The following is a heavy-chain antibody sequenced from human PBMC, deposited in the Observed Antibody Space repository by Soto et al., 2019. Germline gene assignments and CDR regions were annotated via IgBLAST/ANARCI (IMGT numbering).Heavy chain of an antibody. Sequence: PGGSLRLSCAASGFTFSSYAMSWVRQAPGKGLEWVSAISGSGGSTYYADSVKGRFTISRDNSKNTLYLQMNSLRAEDTAVYYCAKGSSGYCTSTSCYPFDYWGQGTLVTVSS. CDR2: ISGSGGST. J-gene: IGHJ4*02. D-gene: IGHD2-2*01. CDR1: GFTFSSYA. V-gene: IGHV3-23*01. CDR3: AKGSSGYCTSTSCYPFDY.